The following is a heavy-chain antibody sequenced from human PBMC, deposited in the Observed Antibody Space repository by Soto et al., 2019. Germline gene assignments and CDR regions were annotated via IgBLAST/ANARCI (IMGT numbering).Heavy chain of an antibody. D-gene: IGHD3-22*01. CDR3: ARDTYYYDSSGPPVDAFDI. V-gene: IGHV4-31*03. CDR1: GGSISSGGYY. CDR2: IYYSGST. J-gene: IGHJ3*02. Sequence: QVQLQESGPGLVKPSQTLSLTCTVSGGSISSGGYYWSWIRQHPGKVLEWIGYIYYSGSTSYNPSLKSRVTISVDTSKNQFSLKLSSVTAADTAVYYCARDTYYYDSSGPPVDAFDIWGQGTMVTVSS.